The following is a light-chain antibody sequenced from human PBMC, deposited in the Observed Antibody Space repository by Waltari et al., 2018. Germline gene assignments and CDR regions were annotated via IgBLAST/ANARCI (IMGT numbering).Light chain of an antibody. J-gene: IGLJ2*01. V-gene: IGLV2-11*01. CDR1: SSDVGGYNY. CDR3: CSYAGSYTFVV. Sequence: QSALTQPRSVSGSPGQSVPISCTGTSSDVGGYNYVSWYQQHPGKAPKLMIYDVSKLPPGGPDRFSGSKSGNTASLTISGLQAEDEADYYCCSYAGSYTFVVFGGGTKLTVL. CDR2: DVS.